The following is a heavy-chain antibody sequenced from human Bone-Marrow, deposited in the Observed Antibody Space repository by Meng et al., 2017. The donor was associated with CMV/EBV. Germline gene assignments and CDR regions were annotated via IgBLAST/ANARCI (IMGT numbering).Heavy chain of an antibody. CDR3: ARASSRSDAFDI. CDR1: GFTFSSYA. CDR2: ISSNGGST. Sequence: GGSLRLSCAASGFTFSSYAMHWVRQAPGKGLEYVSAISSNGGSTYYADSVKGRFTISRDNSKNTLYLQMGSLRAEDMAVYYCARASSRSDAFDIWGQGTMVTFSS. V-gene: IGHV3-64*02. J-gene: IGHJ3*02.